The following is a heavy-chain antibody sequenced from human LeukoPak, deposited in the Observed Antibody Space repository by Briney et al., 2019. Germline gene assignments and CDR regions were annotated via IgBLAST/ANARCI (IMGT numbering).Heavy chain of an antibody. CDR2: IYHSGST. CDR1: GYSISSGYY. Sequence: RSSETLSLTCAVSGYSISSGYYWGWIRQPPGKGLEWIGSIYHSGSTYYNPSLKSRVTISVDTSKNQFSLKLSSVTAADTAVYYCARRSAASQQQLNWFDPWGQRTLVTVSS. CDR3: ARRSAASQQQLNWFDP. V-gene: IGHV4-38-2*01. D-gene: IGHD6-13*01. J-gene: IGHJ5*02.